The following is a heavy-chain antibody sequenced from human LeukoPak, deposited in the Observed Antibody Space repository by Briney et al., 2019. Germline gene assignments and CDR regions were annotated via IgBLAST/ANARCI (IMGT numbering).Heavy chain of an antibody. J-gene: IGHJ6*02. CDR2: IYSGGAT. CDR1: GFTVSSNY. CDR3: ATETGVYYYYGMDV. D-gene: IGHD1-14*01. Sequence: GGSLRLSCAASGFTVSSNYMTWVRQAPGKGLEWVSVIYSGGATYYADSVKGRFTISRHSAKNTLYLQMNIVRDEDTAVYFCATETGVYYYYGMDVWGQGTTVTVSS. V-gene: IGHV3-53*04.